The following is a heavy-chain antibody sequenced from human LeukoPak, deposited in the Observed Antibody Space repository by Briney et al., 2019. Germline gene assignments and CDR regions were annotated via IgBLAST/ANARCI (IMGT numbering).Heavy chain of an antibody. CDR3: ARDQRYFGYYYYMDV. Sequence: GGSLRLSCAASGFTVSSNYMSWVRQAPGKGLEWVSSINWKGGSTGYADSVKGRFTISRDNAKNSLYLQMNSLRAEDTALYYCARDQRYFGYYYYMDVWGKGTTVTVSS. CDR1: GFTVSSNY. CDR2: INWKGGST. J-gene: IGHJ6*03. V-gene: IGHV3-20*04. D-gene: IGHD3-9*01.